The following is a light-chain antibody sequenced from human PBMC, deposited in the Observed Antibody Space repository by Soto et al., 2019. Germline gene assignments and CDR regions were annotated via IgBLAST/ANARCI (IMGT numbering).Light chain of an antibody. CDR3: QQSGSSTIT. J-gene: IGKJ5*01. CDR2: GAS. Sequence: EIVLTQSPGTLSLSPGERANLSCRASQSVSSSYLAWYQQKPGQAPRVLIYGASTRATGIPDRFSGSVSGTDGTITISRLEQEDGSVYYCQQSGSSTITFGQGTRLEIK. V-gene: IGKV3-20*01. CDR1: QSVSSSY.